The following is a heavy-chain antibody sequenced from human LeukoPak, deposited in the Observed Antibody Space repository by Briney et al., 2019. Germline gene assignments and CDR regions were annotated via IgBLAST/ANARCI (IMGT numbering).Heavy chain of an antibody. CDR2: ITTTFYT. V-gene: IGHV3-21*01. CDR3: AREGESGFWTVDPRLNWFDP. CDR1: GFTFSSYS. D-gene: IGHD3/OR15-3a*01. J-gene: IGHJ5*02. Sequence: GGSLRLSCAASGFTFSSYSFNWVRQVPGKGLEWVSSITTTFYTYYTDSVKGRFTISRDNAKNSLYLQMISLRAEDTAVYYCAREGESGFWTVDPRLNWFDPWGQGTLVTVSS.